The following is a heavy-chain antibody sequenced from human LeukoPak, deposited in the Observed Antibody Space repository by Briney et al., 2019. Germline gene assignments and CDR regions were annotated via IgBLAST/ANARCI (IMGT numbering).Heavy chain of an antibody. J-gene: IGHJ6*02. CDR2: VGADAET. CDR1: GFTFSTYD. Sequence: GGSLRLSGAASGFTFSTYDMHWVRQPAGKGLEWVSTVGADAETYYPGSVRGRFTITRDNAKNTLHLQINSLRAGDTALYFCARGNWAYYASGLYGMDVWGQPTTVTVSS. D-gene: IGHD3-10*01. V-gene: IGHV3-13*01. CDR3: ARGNWAYYASGLYGMDV.